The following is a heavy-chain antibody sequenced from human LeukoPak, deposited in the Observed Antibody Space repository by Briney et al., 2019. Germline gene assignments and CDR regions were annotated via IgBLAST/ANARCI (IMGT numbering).Heavy chain of an antibody. D-gene: IGHD2-21*01. CDR2: ISADNGNT. CDR1: GYTFTSYA. J-gene: IGHJ5*02. V-gene: IGHV1-18*01. Sequence: GASVKVSCKACGYTFTSYAISCVRQDPGQGLEWMGRISADNGNTDYAQRFQGRVTMTTDTSTSTAYMELRSLRSDDTAVYYCARLCSIRWCLHDWFDPWGQGTLVTVSS. CDR3: ARLCSIRWCLHDWFDP.